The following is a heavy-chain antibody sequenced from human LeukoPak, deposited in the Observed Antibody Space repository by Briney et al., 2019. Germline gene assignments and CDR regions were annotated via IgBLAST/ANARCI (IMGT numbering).Heavy chain of an antibody. D-gene: IGHD2-2*01. CDR3: ARGGYCSSTSCSGAYYYYGMDV. CDR2: INPNSGGT. V-gene: IGHV1-2*02. CDR1: GYTFTDYY. Sequence: APVKVSCKASGYTFTDYYMHWVRQAPGQGLEWIGWINPNSGGTNFAQKFQGRVTMTRDTSISTAYMELSSLRSEDTAVYYCARGGYCSSTSCSGAYYYYGMDVWGQGTTVTVSS. J-gene: IGHJ6*02.